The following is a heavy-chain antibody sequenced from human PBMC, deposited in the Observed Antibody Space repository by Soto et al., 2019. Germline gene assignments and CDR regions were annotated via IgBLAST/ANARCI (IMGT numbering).Heavy chain of an antibody. D-gene: IGHD3-9*01. J-gene: IGHJ5*02. CDR1: GFSLSTSGVG. Sequence: SGPTLVNPTQTLTLTCTFSGFSLSTSGVGVGWIRQPPGKALEWLALIYWDDDKRYSPSLKSRLTITKDTSKNQVVLTMTNMDPVDTATYYCAHSYDILTGSKHGPFDPWGQGTLVTVSS. CDR3: AHSYDILTGSKHGPFDP. CDR2: IYWDDDK. V-gene: IGHV2-5*02.